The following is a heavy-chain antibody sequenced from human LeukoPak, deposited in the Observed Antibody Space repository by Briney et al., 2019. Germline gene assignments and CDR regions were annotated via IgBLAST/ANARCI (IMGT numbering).Heavy chain of an antibody. CDR1: GCSISLYY. D-gene: IGHD3-10*01. CDR3: ARESSGTYYNPLGYMDV. CDR2: IFTTGIT. J-gene: IGHJ6*03. V-gene: IGHV4-4*07. Sequence: SETLSLTCTVSGCSISLYYWTWIRRPAGKGLEWIGRIFTTGITNYKSSLKSRVTMSVDTSKNQFSLNLTSVTAADTAVYYCARESSGTYYNPLGYMDVWGKGTTVTVSS.